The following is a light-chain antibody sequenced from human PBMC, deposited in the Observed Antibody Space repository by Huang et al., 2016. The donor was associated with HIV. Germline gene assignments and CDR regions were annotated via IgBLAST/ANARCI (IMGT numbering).Light chain of an antibody. CDR2: DAS. Sequence: EIVLTQSPATLSLSPGERATISCRASQRVSSYLAWYQQKPGQAPRRLIYDASNMATGIPARFSGSGSGTDFTLTISSLEPEDFAVYYCQQRSNSFLTFGGGTKVEIK. CDR3: QQRSNSFLT. V-gene: IGKV3-11*01. CDR1: QRVSSY. J-gene: IGKJ4*01.